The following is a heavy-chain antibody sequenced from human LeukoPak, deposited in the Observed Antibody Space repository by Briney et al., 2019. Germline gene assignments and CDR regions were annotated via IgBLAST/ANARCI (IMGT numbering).Heavy chain of an antibody. CDR3: ARVRTGYCSSTSCPRNFDY. J-gene: IGHJ4*02. CDR2: ISAYNGNT. V-gene: IGHV1-18*01. CDR1: GGTFSSYA. D-gene: IGHD2-2*01. Sequence: ASVKVSCKASGGTFSSYAISWVRQAPGQGLEWMGWISAYNGNTNYAQKLQGRVTMTTDTSTSTAYMELRSLRSDDTAVYYCARVRTGYCSSTSCPRNFDYWGQGTLVTVSS.